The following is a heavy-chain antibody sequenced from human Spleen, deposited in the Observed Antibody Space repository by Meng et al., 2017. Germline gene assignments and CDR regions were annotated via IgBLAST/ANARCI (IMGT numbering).Heavy chain of an antibody. V-gene: IGHV4-38-2*01. CDR3: AGGVAVAPLPYNWFDP. Sequence: SETLSLTCVVSGYSISSGYYWGWIRQPPGKGLEWIGSIYHGGTTYYNPSLKSRVTISVDTSKNQFSLKLSSVTAADTAVYYCAGGVAVAPLPYNWFDPWGQGTLVTVSS. CDR1: GYSISSGYY. D-gene: IGHD6-19*01. CDR2: IYHGGTT. J-gene: IGHJ5*02.